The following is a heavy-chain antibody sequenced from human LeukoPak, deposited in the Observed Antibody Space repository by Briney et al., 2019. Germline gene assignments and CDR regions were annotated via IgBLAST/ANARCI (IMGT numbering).Heavy chain of an antibody. CDR1: GYTFTTYH. V-gene: IGHV1-46*01. CDR2: INPSGGST. D-gene: IGHD3-10*01. Sequence: ASVKVSCKASGYTFTTYHIHWVRQAPGQGLEWMGIINPSGGSTSYAQKFQGRVTMTRDTSTSTVYMELSSLRSEDTAVYYCAREAYGVPLDYWGQGTLVTVSS. CDR3: AREAYGVPLDY. J-gene: IGHJ4*02.